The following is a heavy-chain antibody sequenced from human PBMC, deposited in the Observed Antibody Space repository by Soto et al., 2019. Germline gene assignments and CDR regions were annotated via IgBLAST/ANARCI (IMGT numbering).Heavy chain of an antibody. J-gene: IGHJ4*02. Sequence: ASVKVSCKASGYTFTGYYMHWVRQAPGQGLEWMGWINPNSGGTNYAQKFQGWVTMTRDTSISTAYMELSRLRSDDTAVYYCARAKVVTTQLFDYWGQGTLVTVSS. V-gene: IGHV1-2*04. CDR1: GYTFTGYY. CDR3: ARAKVVTTQLFDY. CDR2: INPNSGGT. D-gene: IGHD4-4*01.